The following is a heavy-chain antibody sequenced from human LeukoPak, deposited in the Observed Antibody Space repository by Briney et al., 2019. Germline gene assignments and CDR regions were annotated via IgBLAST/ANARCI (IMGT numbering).Heavy chain of an antibody. CDR1: GYTFTSYY. D-gene: IGHD3-22*01. Sequence: ASVKVSCKASGYTFTSYYMHWVRQAPGQGLEWMGIINPSGGSTSYAQKFQGRVTMTRDTSTSTVYMELSSLRSEDTAVYYCARDYYYYDSSGHRGFDPWGQGTLVTVSS. J-gene: IGHJ5*02. V-gene: IGHV1-46*01. CDR2: INPSGGST. CDR3: ARDYYYYDSSGHRGFDP.